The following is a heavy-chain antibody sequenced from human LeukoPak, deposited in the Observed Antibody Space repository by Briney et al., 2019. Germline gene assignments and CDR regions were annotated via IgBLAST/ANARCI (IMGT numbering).Heavy chain of an antibody. V-gene: IGHV4-59*02. Sequence: KPSETLSLICTVSGDSVSSYYWSWIRQPPGKGLEWIAYIYYTGNINYNPSLKSRVTISVDTSKNQFPLNLTSVTAADTAVYYCARAGSSWSFDYWGQGTLVTVSS. CDR3: ARAGSSWSFDY. CDR1: GDSVSSYY. CDR2: IYYTGNI. J-gene: IGHJ4*02. D-gene: IGHD6-13*01.